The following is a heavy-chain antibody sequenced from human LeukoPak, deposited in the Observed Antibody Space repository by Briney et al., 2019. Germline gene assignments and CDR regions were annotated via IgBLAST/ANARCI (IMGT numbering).Heavy chain of an antibody. CDR2: INPNSGGT. J-gene: IGHJ3*02. D-gene: IGHD6-19*01. CDR3: ARTLAVAGTGAFDI. V-gene: IGHV1-2*02. Sequence: GASAKVSCKASGGTFSSYAISWVRQAPGQGLEWMGWINPNSGGTNYAQKFQGRVTMTRDTSISTAYMELSRLRSDDTAVYYCARTLAVAGTGAFDIWGQGTMVTVSS. CDR1: GGTFSSYA.